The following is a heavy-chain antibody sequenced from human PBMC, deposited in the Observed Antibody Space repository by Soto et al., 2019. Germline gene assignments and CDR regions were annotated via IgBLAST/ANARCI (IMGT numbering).Heavy chain of an antibody. V-gene: IGHV3-23*01. CDR3: AKDAVAYNGEWDWFDS. CDR2: IGGTGGDT. CDR1: GFIFSNYA. Sequence: DVQLLESGGGLVQPGGSLRLSCAASGFIFSNYAMTWVRQAPGKGLESVPAIGGTGGDTYYSNSVKGRFTISRDNSKNTLYLQMNSLSADDTAVYYCAKDAVAYNGEWDWFDSWGQGTLVTVSS. D-gene: IGHD6-19*01. J-gene: IGHJ5*01.